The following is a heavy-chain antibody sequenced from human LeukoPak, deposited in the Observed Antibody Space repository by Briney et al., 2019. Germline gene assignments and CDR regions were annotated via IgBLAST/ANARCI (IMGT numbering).Heavy chain of an antibody. CDR1: GGTFSSYA. J-gene: IGHJ5*02. V-gene: IGHV1-69*13. D-gene: IGHD2-2*01. CDR2: IIPIFGTA. CDR3: ARARALFYCSSTSCYGFDP. Sequence: SVKVSCKASGGTFSSYAISWVRQAPGQGLEWMGGIIPIFGTANYAQKFQGRVTITSDESTSTAYMELSSLRSEDTAVYYCARARALFYCSSTSCYGFDPWGQGTLVTVSS.